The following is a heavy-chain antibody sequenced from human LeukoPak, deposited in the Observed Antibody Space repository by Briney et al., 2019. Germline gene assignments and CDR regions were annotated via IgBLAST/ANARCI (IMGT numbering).Heavy chain of an antibody. Sequence: GGXXRLSCAASGFTFSSYWMSWVRQAPGKGLEWVANIKQDGSDKYYVDSVKGRFTISRDKAKKSVYMEMNSLRAEDTALYYCARAVAENWFDPWGQGTLVTVSS. CDR2: IKQDGSDK. CDR3: ARAVAENWFDP. D-gene: IGHD6-19*01. V-gene: IGHV3-7*01. CDR1: GFTFSSYW. J-gene: IGHJ5*02.